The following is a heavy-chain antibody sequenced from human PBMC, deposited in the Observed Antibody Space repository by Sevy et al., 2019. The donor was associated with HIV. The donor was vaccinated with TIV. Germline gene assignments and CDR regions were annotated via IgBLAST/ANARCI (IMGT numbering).Heavy chain of an antibody. CDR1: GFTFSTFS. Sequence: GGSLRLSCAASGFTFSTFSMNWVRQAPGKGLQWVSSISGSSNYIYYAESLKGRFIISRDNVKDTVFLQMNSLRADDTAVYYCARGPPDGSYDYFDSWGQGTLVTVSS. CDR3: ARGPPDGSYDYFDS. V-gene: IGHV3-21*06. D-gene: IGHD1-26*01. CDR2: ISGSSNYI. J-gene: IGHJ4*02.